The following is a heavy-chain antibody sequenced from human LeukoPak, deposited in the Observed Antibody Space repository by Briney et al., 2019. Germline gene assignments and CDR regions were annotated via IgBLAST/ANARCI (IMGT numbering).Heavy chain of an antibody. V-gene: IGHV4-59*01. J-gene: IGHJ4*02. Sequence: PSETLSLTCIVSGGSISSNYWSWIRQPPGKGLEWIGYIYYSGSTNYNPSLKSRVTISVDTSKNQFSLKQSSVTAADTAVYYCARAKGGRYYFDYWGQGTLVTVSS. D-gene: IGHD3-16*01. CDR3: ARAKGGRYYFDY. CDR1: GGSISSNY. CDR2: IYYSGST.